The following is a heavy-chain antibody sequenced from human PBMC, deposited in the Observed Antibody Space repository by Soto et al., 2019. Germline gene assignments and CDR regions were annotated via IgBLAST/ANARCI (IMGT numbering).Heavy chain of an antibody. V-gene: IGHV4-34*01. D-gene: IGHD3-10*01. CDR1: GGSFSCYY. J-gene: IGHJ6*02. CDR3: ARGLYGSGSYPGRYYYYYYGMDV. CDR2: INHSGST. Sequence: PSETLSLTCAVYGGSFSCYYWSWIRQPRGKGLEWIGEINHSGSTNYNPSLKSRVTISVDTSKNQFSLKLSSVTAADTAVYYCARGLYGSGSYPGRYYYYYYGMDVWGQGTTVTVSS.